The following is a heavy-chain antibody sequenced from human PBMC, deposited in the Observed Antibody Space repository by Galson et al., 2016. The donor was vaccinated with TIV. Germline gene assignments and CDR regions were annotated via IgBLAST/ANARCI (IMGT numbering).Heavy chain of an antibody. V-gene: IGHV1-8*02. CDR1: GYAFTSYD. J-gene: IGHJ4*02. CDR3: ARSGDYGDY. D-gene: IGHD4-17*01. CDR2: MNPNSGNT. Sequence: SVKVSCKASGYAFTSYDINWVRQATGQGLEWMGWMNPNSGNTGYAQKFRGRVTMTRNTSVRTAYMELSSLRSEGTAVYYCARSGDYGDYWGQGTLVTVSS.